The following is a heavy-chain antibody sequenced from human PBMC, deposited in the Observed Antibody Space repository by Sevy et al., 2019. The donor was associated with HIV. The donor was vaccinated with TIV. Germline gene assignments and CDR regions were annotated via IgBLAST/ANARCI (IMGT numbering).Heavy chain of an antibody. CDR2: ISYGSRTI. Sequence: GGSLRLSCAASGFTFSSYSMNWVRQAPGKGLEWISYISYGSRTIYYEDSVKGRFTVSRDNAKNSLYLQMNSLRAEDTTVYYCARGVAALPGYYYGMDVWGQGTTVTVSS. CDR1: GFTFSSYS. CDR3: ARGVAALPGYYYGMDV. J-gene: IGHJ6*02. D-gene: IGHD6-6*01. V-gene: IGHV3-48*01.